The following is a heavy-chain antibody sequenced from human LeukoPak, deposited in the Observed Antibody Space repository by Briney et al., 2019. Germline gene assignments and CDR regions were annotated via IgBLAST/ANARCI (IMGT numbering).Heavy chain of an antibody. D-gene: IGHD5-18*01. CDR3: ARVSSGPSYGTTYFDN. CDR1: RYSFTTSW. J-gene: IGHJ4*02. CDR2: IYPGDSDT. V-gene: IGHV5-51*01. Sequence: GESLKSSCQGSRYSFTTSWIAWVRQMPGKGLEWMGMIYPGDSDTRYSPSFQGQVTISVDKSVTTAYLQWSSLKASDTAMFYCARVSSGPSYGTTYFDNWAQGTLVTVSS.